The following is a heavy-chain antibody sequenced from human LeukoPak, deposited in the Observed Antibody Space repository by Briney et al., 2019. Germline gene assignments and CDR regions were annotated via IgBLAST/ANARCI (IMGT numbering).Heavy chain of an antibody. CDR2: ISGSGGGT. CDR1: GFTFSSYA. CDR3: AKDYMVATRGWFDP. Sequence: GGSLRLSCAASGFTFSSYAMSWVRQAPGKGLEWVSAISGSGGGTYYADSVKGRFTISRDNSKNTLYLQMNSLRAEDTAVYYCAKDYMVATRGWFDPWGQGTLVTVSS. V-gene: IGHV3-23*01. J-gene: IGHJ5*02. D-gene: IGHD5-12*01.